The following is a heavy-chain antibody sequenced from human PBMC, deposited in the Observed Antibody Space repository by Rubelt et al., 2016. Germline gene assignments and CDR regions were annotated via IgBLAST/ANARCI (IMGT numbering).Heavy chain of an antibody. CDR3: ARDRYYDSSGPEYFQH. D-gene: IGHD3-22*01. V-gene: IGHV1-18*01. Sequence: QVQLVQSGAEVKKPGASVKVSCKASGYTFTSYGITWVRQAPGQGLEWMGWISAYNDNTNYAHELQGRVTMTTDTSTDTAYMELSSLRSEDTAVYYCARDRYYDSSGPEYFQHWGQGTLVTVSS. J-gene: IGHJ1*01. CDR1: GYTFTSYG. CDR2: ISAYNDNT.